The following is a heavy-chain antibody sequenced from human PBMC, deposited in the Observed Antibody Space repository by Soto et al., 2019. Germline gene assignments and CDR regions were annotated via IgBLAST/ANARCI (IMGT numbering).Heavy chain of an antibody. V-gene: IGHV5-10-1*01. Sequence: PGESLKISCKGSGYSFTSYWISWVRQMPGKGLEWMGRIDPSDSYTNYSPSFQGHVTISADKSISTAYLQWSSLKASDTAMYYCATSFYGSGSYPYPKNYYYGMDVWGQGTTVTVSS. CDR1: GYSFTSYW. CDR2: IDPSDSYT. D-gene: IGHD3-10*01. J-gene: IGHJ6*02. CDR3: ATSFYGSGSYPYPKNYYYGMDV.